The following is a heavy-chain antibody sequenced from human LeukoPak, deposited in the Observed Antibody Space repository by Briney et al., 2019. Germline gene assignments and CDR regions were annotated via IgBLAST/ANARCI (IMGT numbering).Heavy chain of an antibody. CDR3: ARDRPTLTGYYPFDY. J-gene: IGHJ4*02. D-gene: IGHD3-9*01. Sequence: GESLKISCAASGFTFSSYSMNWVRQAPGKGLEWVSSISSSGTYIYYADSVKGRFTISRDNAKNSLYLQMNSLRAEDTAVYYCARDRPTLTGYYPFDYWGQGTLVTVSS. V-gene: IGHV3-21*01. CDR1: GFTFSSYS. CDR2: ISSSGTYI.